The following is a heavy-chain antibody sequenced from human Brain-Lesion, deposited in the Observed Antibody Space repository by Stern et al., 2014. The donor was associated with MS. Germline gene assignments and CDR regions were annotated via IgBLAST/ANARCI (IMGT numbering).Heavy chain of an antibody. CDR1: GFTFSTYW. J-gene: IGHJ5*02. CDR3: ARAHVDTWDWFDP. Sequence: EVQLVQSGGDLVQPGGSLRLSCTASGFTFSTYWMYWVRQAPGKGLVWVSRINGDGSRTSYADSVKGRFTISRDNAKNTLYVQMNSLRVEDTAVYYCARAHVDTWDWFDPWGQGTLVTVSS. CDR2: INGDGSRT. V-gene: IGHV3-74*02. D-gene: IGHD5-18*01.